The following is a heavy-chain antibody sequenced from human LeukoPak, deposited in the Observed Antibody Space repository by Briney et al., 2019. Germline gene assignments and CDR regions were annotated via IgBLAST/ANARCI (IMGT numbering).Heavy chain of an antibody. CDR2: INHSGST. CDR3: ARGVYIAAAQYGY. J-gene: IGHJ4*02. V-gene: IGHV4-34*01. D-gene: IGHD6-13*01. CDR1: GGSFSGYY. Sequence: PSETLSLTCAVYGGSFSGYYWRWIRQPPGKGLEWIGEINHSGSTNYNPSLKSRVTISVDTSKNQFSLKLNSVTAADTAVYYCARGVYIAAAQYGYWGQGTLVTVSS.